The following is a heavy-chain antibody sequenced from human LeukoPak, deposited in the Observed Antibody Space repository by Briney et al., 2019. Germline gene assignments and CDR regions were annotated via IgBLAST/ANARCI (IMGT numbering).Heavy chain of an antibody. V-gene: IGHV3-23*01. J-gene: IGHJ4*02. CDR1: GFTFSSYA. Sequence: GASLRLSCAASGFTFSSYAMSWVRQAPGKGLEWVSAISGSGGSTYYADSVKGRFSISRDNSKNTLYLQMNSLRAEDTAVYYCAKAPVSYDSSGYYFDYWGQGTLVTVSS. D-gene: IGHD3-22*01. CDR2: ISGSGGST. CDR3: AKAPVSYDSSGYYFDY.